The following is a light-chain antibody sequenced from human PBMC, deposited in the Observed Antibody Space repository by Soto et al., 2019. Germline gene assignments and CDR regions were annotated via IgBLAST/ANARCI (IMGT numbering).Light chain of an antibody. Sequence: QSVLTQPPSASGSPGQSVTISCTGTSSDVGAYNFVSWYQQHPGKAPKLIISEVSKRPSGVPDRFSGSKSGDTAPLTVSGLQAEDEADYYCSSHAGSIHFYVFGTWTKVTVL. V-gene: IGLV2-8*01. CDR1: SSDVGAYNF. CDR3: SSHAGSIHFYV. CDR2: EVS. J-gene: IGLJ1*01.